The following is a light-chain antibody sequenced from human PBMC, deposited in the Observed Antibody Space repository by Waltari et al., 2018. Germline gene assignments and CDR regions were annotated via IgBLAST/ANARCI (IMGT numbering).Light chain of an antibody. V-gene: IGKV1-5*03. CDR3: QQYNTYSS. J-gene: IGKJ2*01. Sequence: IQMTQSPSSLSASVGDRVTITCRASQSISNWLAWYQHKPGKAPILLIYKASILKSGVPSRFSRSGSGTQFTLTISSLQPGDFATYYCQQYNTYSSFGQGTKLEIK. CDR1: QSISNW. CDR2: KAS.